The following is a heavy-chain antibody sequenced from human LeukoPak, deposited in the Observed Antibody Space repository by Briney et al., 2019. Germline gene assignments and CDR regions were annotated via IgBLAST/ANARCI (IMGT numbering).Heavy chain of an antibody. J-gene: IGHJ3*01. CDR2: INTDGSHT. Sequence: GGSLRLSCAASGFSLSNYWMHWVRQAPGKGLVWLSRINTDGSHTVYADSVKGRLTISRDNAKNTLYLQMNSLRAEDTAVYYCARVRDDGDPNNGFDVWGQGTLVSVSS. CDR1: GFSLSNYW. CDR3: ARVRDDGDPNNGFDV. V-gene: IGHV3-74*01. D-gene: IGHD4-17*01.